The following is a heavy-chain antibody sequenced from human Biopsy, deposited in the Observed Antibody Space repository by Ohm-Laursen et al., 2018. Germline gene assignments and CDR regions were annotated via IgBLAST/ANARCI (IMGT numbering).Heavy chain of an antibody. J-gene: IGHJ2*01. CDR1: GFTSTSYG. V-gene: IGHV3-30*03. D-gene: IGHD4-11*01. CDR2: ISYDGSGA. CDR3: ARDEKRWDYSNYFAWHFEL. Sequence: SLRLSCAASGFTSTSYGMHWVRQAPGKGLEWVAVISYDGSGAYYADSLQGRFTISRDNPKNTVDLQMNSLRAEDTAVYFCARDEKRWDYSNYFAWHFELWGRGTLVTVSS.